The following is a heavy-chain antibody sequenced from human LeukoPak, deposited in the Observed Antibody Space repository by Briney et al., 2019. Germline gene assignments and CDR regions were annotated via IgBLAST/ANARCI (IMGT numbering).Heavy chain of an antibody. V-gene: IGHV1-2*02. CDR1: GYTFTGYY. J-gene: IGHJ3*02. Sequence: ASVKVSCKASGYTFTGYYMHWVRQAPGQGLEWMGWINPNSGGTNYAQKFQSRVTMTRDTSISTAYMELSRLRSDDTAVYYCARGDYDSSGYAFDIWGQGTMVTVSS. D-gene: IGHD3-22*01. CDR2: INPNSGGT. CDR3: ARGDYDSSGYAFDI.